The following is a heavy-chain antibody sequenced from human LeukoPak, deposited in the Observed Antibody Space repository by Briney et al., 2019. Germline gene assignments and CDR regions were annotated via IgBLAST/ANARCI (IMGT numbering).Heavy chain of an antibody. J-gene: IGHJ4*02. Sequence: GGTLRLSCAASGFSFDTYSMNWFRQAPGKGLEWVAYISFSSTTIFYADFVKGRFTISRDDAQNSLYLQMSSLRAEDTAVYYCARVPHDYSDYVAYWGQGTLVTVSS. V-gene: IGHV3-48*04. CDR1: GFSFDTYS. D-gene: IGHD4-11*01. CDR2: ISFSSTTI. CDR3: ARVPHDYSDYVAY.